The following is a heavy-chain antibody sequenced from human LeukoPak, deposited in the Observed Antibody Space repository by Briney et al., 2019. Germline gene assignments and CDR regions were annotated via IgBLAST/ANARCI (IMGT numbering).Heavy chain of an antibody. J-gene: IGHJ4*02. CDR2: IKSKTDGGTT. Sequence: GGSLRLSCAASGFTFSGSAIHWVRQASGKGLEWVGRIKSKTDGGTTDYAAPVKGRFTISRDDSKNTLYLQMNSLKTEDTAVYYCTTDPGGDIVATHDQFDYWGQGTLVTVSS. D-gene: IGHD5-12*01. CDR1: GFTFSGSA. V-gene: IGHV3-15*01. CDR3: TTDPGGDIVATHDQFDY.